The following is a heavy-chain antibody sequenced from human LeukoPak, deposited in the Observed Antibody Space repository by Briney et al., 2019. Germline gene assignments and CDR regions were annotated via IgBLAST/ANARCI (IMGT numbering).Heavy chain of an antibody. V-gene: IGHV4-34*01. Sequence: PSETLSLTCAVYGGSFSGYYWSWIRQPPGKGLEWIGEINHSGSTNYNPSLKSRVTISVDTSKNQFSLKLSSVTAADTAVYYCARVDYYGSGSYFPSFYYYYYMDVWGKGTTVTVSS. D-gene: IGHD3-10*01. J-gene: IGHJ6*03. CDR2: INHSGST. CDR1: GGSFSGYY. CDR3: ARVDYYGSGSYFPSFYYYYYMDV.